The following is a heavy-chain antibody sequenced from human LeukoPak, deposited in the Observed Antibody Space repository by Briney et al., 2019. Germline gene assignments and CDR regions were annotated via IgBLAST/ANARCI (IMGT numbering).Heavy chain of an antibody. D-gene: IGHD3-10*01. J-gene: IGHJ4*02. V-gene: IGHV4-59*08. Sequence: SETLSLTCTVSGGSISSYYWSWIRQPQGKGLEWIGYIYYSGSTNYNPSLKSRVTISVDTSKNQFSLKLSSVTAADTAVYYCARSNYYGSGSYLPPRFDYWGQGTLVTVSS. CDR2: IYYSGST. CDR3: ARSNYYGSGSYLPPRFDY. CDR1: GGSISSYY.